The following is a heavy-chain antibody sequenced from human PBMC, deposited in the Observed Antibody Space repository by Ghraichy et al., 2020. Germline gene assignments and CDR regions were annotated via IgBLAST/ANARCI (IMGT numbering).Heavy chain of an antibody. V-gene: IGHV3-64D*06. CDR3: VKDKGSIIRDFDY. CDR1: GFTLSIYA. Sequence: GGSLRLSCSASGFTLSIYAMHWVRQAPGKGLEYVSGFSTYGGPTYYADSVRGRFTIYKDNSKNTLYLQMNRLTPEDTAVYYCVKDKGSIIRDFDYWGQGTLVSVSS. CDR2: FSTYGGPT. J-gene: IGHJ4*02. D-gene: IGHD3-3*01.